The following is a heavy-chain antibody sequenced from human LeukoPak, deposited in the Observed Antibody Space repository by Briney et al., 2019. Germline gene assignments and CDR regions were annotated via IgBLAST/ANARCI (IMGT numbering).Heavy chain of an antibody. CDR2: ISGSGGST. CDR3: AKFWTYYYDSSGYPHY. CDR1: GFTFSSYW. Sequence: GGSLRLSCAASGFTFSSYWMSWVRQAPGKGLEWVSAISGSGGSTYYADSVKGRFTISRDNSKNTLCLQINSLRAEDTAVYYCAKFWTYYYDSSGYPHYWGQGTLVTVSS. V-gene: IGHV3-23*01. J-gene: IGHJ4*02. D-gene: IGHD3-22*01.